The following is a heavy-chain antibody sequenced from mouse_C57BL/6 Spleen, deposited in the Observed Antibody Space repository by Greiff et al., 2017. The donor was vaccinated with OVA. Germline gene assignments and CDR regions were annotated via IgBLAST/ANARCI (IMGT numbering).Heavy chain of an antibody. CDR2: INPNSGST. Sequence: VQLQQPGAELVKPGASVKLSCKASGYTFTSYWMHWVKQRPGQGLEWIGMINPNSGSTNYNEKFKSKATLTVDKSSSTAYMQLSSLTSEDSAVYYCARRGYGSEYYFDYWGQGTTLTVSS. J-gene: IGHJ2*01. D-gene: IGHD1-1*01. V-gene: IGHV1-64*01. CDR1: GYTFTSYW. CDR3: ARRGYGSEYYFDY.